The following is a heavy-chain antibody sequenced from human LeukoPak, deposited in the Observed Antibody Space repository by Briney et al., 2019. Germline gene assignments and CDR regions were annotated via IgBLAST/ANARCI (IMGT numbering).Heavy chain of an antibody. CDR1: GGTFSSYA. CDR2: IIPIFGTA. CDR3: ARNLGYCSGGSCFNWFDP. D-gene: IGHD2-15*01. J-gene: IGHJ5*02. V-gene: IGHV1-69*13. Sequence: GASVKASCKASGGTFSSYAISWVRQAPGQGLEWMGGIIPIFGTANYAQKFQGRVTITADESTSTAYMELSSLRSEDTAVYYCARNLGYCSGGSCFNWFDPWGQGTLVTVSS.